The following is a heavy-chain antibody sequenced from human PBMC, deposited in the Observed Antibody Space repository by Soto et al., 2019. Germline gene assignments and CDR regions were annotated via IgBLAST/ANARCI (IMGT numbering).Heavy chain of an antibody. CDR2: IIPVFAIT. Sequence: QVHLVQSGAEVKKPGSSVKVSCSASGDTFSSYGINWVRQAPGQGLEWLGGIIPVFAITKFAQKFQDRITFTADDSSSTTYRDLSSLSSEDTSVYYCARAKFHFEIDGSSFTTHFDHWGQGTPVTVSS. V-gene: IGHV1-69*01. CDR1: GDTFSSYG. CDR3: ARAKFHFEIDGSSFTTHFDH. D-gene: IGHD1-1*01. J-gene: IGHJ4*02.